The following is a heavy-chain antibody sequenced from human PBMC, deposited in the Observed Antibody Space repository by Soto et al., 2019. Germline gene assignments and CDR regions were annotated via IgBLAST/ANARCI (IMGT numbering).Heavy chain of an antibody. CDR1: GGTFSSYA. CDR3: ARTLVGATTPTRYYFDY. V-gene: IGHV1-69*13. J-gene: IGHJ4*02. CDR2: IIPIFGTA. D-gene: IGHD1-26*01. Sequence: GASVKVSCKASGGTFSSYAISWVRQAPGQGLEWVGGIIPIFGTANYAQKFQGRVTITADESTSTAYMELSSLRSEDTAVYYCARTLVGATTPTRYYFDYWGQGTLVTVSS.